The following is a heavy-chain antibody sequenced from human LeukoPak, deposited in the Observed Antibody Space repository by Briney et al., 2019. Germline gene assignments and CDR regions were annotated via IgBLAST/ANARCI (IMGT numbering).Heavy chain of an antibody. CDR3: ARDQPEDVDTAMIRHYYGMDV. CDR1: GGTFSSYA. CDR2: IIPIFGTA. V-gene: IGHV1-69*13. Sequence: SVKVSCKASGGTFSSYAISWVRQAPGQGLEWMGGIIPIFGTANYAQKFQGRVTITADESTSTAYMELSSLRSEDTAVYYCARDQPEDVDTAMIRHYYGMDVWGQGTTVTVSS. D-gene: IGHD5-18*01. J-gene: IGHJ6*02.